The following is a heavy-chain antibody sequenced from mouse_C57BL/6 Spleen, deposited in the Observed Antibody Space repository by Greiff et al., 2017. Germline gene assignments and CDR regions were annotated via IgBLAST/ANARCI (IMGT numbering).Heavy chain of an antibody. CDR3: ARSMMSSYAAMDY. Sequence: QVQLQQPGAELVMPGASVKLSCKASGYTFTSYWMHWVKQRPGQGLEWIGEIDPSDSYTNYNQKFKGKSTLTVDKSSSTAYMQLSSLTSEDSAVYYCARSMMSSYAAMDYWGQGTSVTVSS. CDR1: GYTFTSYW. V-gene: IGHV1-69*01. CDR2: IDPSDSYT. D-gene: IGHD1-1*01. J-gene: IGHJ4*01.